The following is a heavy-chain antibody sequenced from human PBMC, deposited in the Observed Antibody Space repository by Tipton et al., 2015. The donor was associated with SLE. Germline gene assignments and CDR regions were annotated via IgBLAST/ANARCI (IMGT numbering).Heavy chain of an antibody. CDR1: GGSITSHY. V-gene: IGHV3-74*01. CDR3: VRGDWGSGY. Sequence: LSLTCTVSGGSITSHYWTWIRQPPGKGPVWVSRIYSDASITTYADSVKGRFTISRDNAKNTLYLQMNSLRAEDTAIYYCVRGDWGSGYWGRGTQVTVSS. J-gene: IGHJ4*02. D-gene: IGHD7-27*01. CDR2: IYSDASIT.